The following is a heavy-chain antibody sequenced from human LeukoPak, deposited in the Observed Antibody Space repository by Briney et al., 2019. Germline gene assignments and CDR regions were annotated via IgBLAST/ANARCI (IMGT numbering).Heavy chain of an antibody. D-gene: IGHD2-15*01. CDR1: GGSISSGDYY. CDR3: ARSLGYCRGGSCYYDY. CDR2: ISYSGST. J-gene: IGHJ4*02. V-gene: IGHV4-61*08. Sequence: PSETLSLTCTVSGGSISSGDYYWTWIRQPPGKGLEWIGYISYSGSTNYDPSLKSRVTMSIDTSKNQFSLKLSSVTAADTAVYYCARSLGYCRGGSCYYDYWGQGTLVTVSS.